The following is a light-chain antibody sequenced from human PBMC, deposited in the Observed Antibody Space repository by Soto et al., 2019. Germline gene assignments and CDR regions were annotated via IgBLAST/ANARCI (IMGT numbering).Light chain of an antibody. CDR1: PSVSNS. CDR3: QQRNRWPPVT. V-gene: IGKV3-11*01. J-gene: IGKJ4*01. Sequence: SVLTQSPATLSYSPGQRATLSCRASPSVSNSLAWYQHKPGQAPRLLIYDAFNRATGVPTRFSGSGSGTDFSLTISSLEPEDFAVYYCQQRNRWPPVTFGGGTKVDIK. CDR2: DAF.